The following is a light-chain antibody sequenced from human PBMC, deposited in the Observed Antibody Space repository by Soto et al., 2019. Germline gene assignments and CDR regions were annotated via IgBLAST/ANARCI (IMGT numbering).Light chain of an antibody. CDR1: HSVGTN. CDR2: GAY. J-gene: IGKJ1*01. Sequence: MTQSPDTLSVSPGDRVTLSCRASHSVGTNLAWYQQKPGQAPRLLIYGAYARATDVHVRFSGSGSGTEFTLTIRRLEPEDFAVYYCKQYGSSPRTFGQGTKVDIK. CDR3: KQYGSSPRT. V-gene: IGKV3-20*01.